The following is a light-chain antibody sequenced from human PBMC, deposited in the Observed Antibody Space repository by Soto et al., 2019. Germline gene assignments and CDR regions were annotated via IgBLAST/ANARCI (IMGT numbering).Light chain of an antibody. CDR3: QQYGGSPRT. CDR1: QSVSTSQ. V-gene: IGKV3-20*01. CDR2: GAS. J-gene: IGKJ1*01. Sequence: EIVLTQSPGTLSLSPGERATLSCRASQSVSTSQLAWYQQKPGQAPRLLIFGASSRATGIPDRCRGSGSGTDFTLTISRLEPEDFAVYYCQQYGGSPRTFGQGTKVEIK.